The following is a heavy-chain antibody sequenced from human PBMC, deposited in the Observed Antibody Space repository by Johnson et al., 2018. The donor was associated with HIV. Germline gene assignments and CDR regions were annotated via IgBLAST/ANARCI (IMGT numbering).Heavy chain of an antibody. CDR1: GFTFSDYY. CDR3: AKEGWAAAQEGWGAFDI. J-gene: IGHJ3*02. CDR2: ISSSGSTI. V-gene: IGHV3-11*04. D-gene: IGHD6-13*01. Sequence: QVQLVESGGGLVKPGGSLRLSCAASGFTFSDYYMSWIRQAPGKGLEWVSYISSSGSTIYYADSVKGRFTISRDISKNSLFLQMSSLRAEDTAVYYCAKEGWAAAQEGWGAFDIWGQGTMVTVSS.